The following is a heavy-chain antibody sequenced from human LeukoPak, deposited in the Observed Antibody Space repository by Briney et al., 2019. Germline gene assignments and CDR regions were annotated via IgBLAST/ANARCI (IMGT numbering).Heavy chain of an antibody. CDR2: ISGSGDNT. J-gene: IGHJ3*02. V-gene: IGHV3-23*01. CDR1: GFTFSNYG. D-gene: IGHD3-22*01. Sequence: GGSLRLSCAASGFTFSNYGMSWVRQAPGKGLECVSRISGSGDNTYYADSVKGRFTISGDDSKNTLYLQMNSLRAEDTALYYCAKDLNYDSSGYYMGRAFDIWGQGTMVTVSS. CDR3: AKDLNYDSSGYYMGRAFDI.